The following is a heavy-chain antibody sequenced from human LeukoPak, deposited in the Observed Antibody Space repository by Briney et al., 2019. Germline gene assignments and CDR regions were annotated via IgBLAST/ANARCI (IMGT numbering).Heavy chain of an antibody. CDR1: GYSFTSYW. J-gene: IGHJ4*02. CDR3: ARTLDYYDSSGYAGFDY. V-gene: IGHV5-51*01. D-gene: IGHD3-22*01. CDR2: IYPGDSDT. Sequence: GESLKISCKGSGYSFTSYWIGWVRQMPGKGLEWMGIIYPGDSDTRYSPSFQGQVTISADKSISTAYLQWSSLKASDTAMYYCARTLDYYDSSGYAGFDYWGQGTLVTVSS.